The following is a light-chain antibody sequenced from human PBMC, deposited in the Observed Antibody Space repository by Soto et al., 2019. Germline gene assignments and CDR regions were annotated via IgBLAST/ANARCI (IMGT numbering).Light chain of an antibody. V-gene: IGKV3-20*01. CDR2: GAS. J-gene: IGKJ1*01. CDR1: QSVSNNY. Sequence: EIVWTQYPGTLSLSPGERSTLSCRASQSVSNNYLAWYQQKPGQAPRLLIYGASNRATGIPDRFSGSGSGTDFTLTISRLEPEDFAVYYCQQYGSSGTFGQGTKVDIK. CDR3: QQYGSSGT.